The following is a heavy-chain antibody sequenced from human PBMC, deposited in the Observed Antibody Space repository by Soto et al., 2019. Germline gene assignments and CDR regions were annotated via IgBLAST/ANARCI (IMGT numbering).Heavy chain of an antibody. D-gene: IGHD2-15*01. CDR3: SRDPPHGGTSSWDADS. CDR1: GFIFTTKS. V-gene: IGHV3-21*01. CDR2: ISSSGTFK. Sequence: TGWSLRLSCEASGFIFTTKSMNWVRQVPGKGLQWLSSISSSGTFKSYGDSVKGRFTISRDNAKNSLFLQMNNLSGEDTGLYYCSRDPPHGGTSSWDADSWGPGTLVTVSS. J-gene: IGHJ4*02.